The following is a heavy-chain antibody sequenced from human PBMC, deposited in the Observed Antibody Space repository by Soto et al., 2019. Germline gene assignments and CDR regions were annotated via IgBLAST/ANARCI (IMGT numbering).Heavy chain of an antibody. D-gene: IGHD6-6*01. CDR2: ISYDGSNK. Sequence: GGSLRLSCAASGFTFSSYAMHWVRQAPGKGLEWVAVISYDGSNKYYADSVKGRFTISRDNSKNTLYLQMNSLRAEDTAVYYCARDHESSSSYYGMDVWGQGTTVTVSS. J-gene: IGHJ6*02. CDR3: ARDHESSSSYYGMDV. V-gene: IGHV3-30-3*01. CDR1: GFTFSSYA.